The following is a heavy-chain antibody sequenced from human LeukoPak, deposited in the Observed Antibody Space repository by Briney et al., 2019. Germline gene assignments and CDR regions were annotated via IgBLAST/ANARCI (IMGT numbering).Heavy chain of an antibody. CDR1: GGSISSYY. CDR2: ISYSGSA. J-gene: IGHJ4*02. Sequence: SETLSLTCTVSGGSISSYYWGWIRQPPGKGLEWIGYISYSGSANYNPSLKSRVTISLDTSKNQFSLKLSSVTAADTAVYYCARHSRDGYKFDYWGQGTLVTVSS. CDR3: ARHSRDGYKFDY. D-gene: IGHD5-24*01. V-gene: IGHV4-59*08.